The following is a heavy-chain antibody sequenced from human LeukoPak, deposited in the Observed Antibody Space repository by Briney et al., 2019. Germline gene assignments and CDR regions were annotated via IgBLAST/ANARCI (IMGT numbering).Heavy chain of an antibody. V-gene: IGHV3-23*01. J-gene: IGHJ6*01. CDR1: GFTVSSNY. CDR2: ISGSGGST. Sequence: GGSLRLSCAASGFTVSSNYMSWVRQAPGKGLEWVSAISGSGGSTYYADSVKGRFTISRDNSKNTLYLQMNSLRAEDTAVYYCSRDGTPIHGSGWVYGDVRGKGRTLTNSS. CDR3: SRDGTPIHGSGWVYGDV. D-gene: IGHD6-25*01.